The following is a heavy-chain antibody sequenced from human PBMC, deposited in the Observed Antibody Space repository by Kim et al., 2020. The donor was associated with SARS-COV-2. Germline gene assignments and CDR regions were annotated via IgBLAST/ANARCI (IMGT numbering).Heavy chain of an antibody. Sequence: GGSLRLSCAASGLSFNNFAMNWVRQAPGKGLEWVALISYEGSKKYYADSLKGRFTISRDKSKNTLYLQMNSLRAEDTDVYYCAKDSSFLAITLNDYSAGMDVWGQGTTVTVSS. CDR2: ISYEGSKK. J-gene: IGHJ6*02. V-gene: IGHV3-30*04. D-gene: IGHD3-3*01. CDR3: AKDSSFLAITLNDYSAGMDV. CDR1: GLSFNNFA.